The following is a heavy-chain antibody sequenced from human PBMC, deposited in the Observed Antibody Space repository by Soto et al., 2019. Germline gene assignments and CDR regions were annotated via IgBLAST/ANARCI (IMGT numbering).Heavy chain of an antibody. CDR2: IDGSGGTT. J-gene: IGHJ5*02. D-gene: IGHD3-10*01. Sequence: LRLSCAASGFPFSSTDMTWVRQAPGKGLDWVSTIDGSGGTTYYADSVKGRFTISRNNSMNTVYLQMNSLRADDTALYYCAKNSGWFNTWGQGALVTVSS. CDR3: AKNSGWFNT. CDR1: GFPFSSTD. V-gene: IGHV3-23*01.